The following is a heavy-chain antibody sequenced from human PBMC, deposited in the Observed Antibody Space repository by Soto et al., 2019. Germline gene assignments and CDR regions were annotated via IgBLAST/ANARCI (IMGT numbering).Heavy chain of an antibody. Sequence: GGSLRLSCAASGFTFSSYGMSWVRQAPGKGLEWVSVISGSGGTTYYADSVKGRFTISRDNSKNTLYLQMNSLRDEDTAIYYCAKRGLFTTTKVFDFWGQGTLVTVSS. CDR3: AKRGLFTTTKVFDF. V-gene: IGHV3-23*01. J-gene: IGHJ4*02. CDR1: GFTFSSYG. D-gene: IGHD3-3*01. CDR2: ISGSGGTT.